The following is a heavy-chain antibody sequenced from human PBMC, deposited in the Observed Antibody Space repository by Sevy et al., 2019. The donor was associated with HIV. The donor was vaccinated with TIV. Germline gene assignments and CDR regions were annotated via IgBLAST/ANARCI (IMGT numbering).Heavy chain of an antibody. D-gene: IGHD4-17*01. Sequence: SETLSLTCALHGGSFSDHYWTWVRQSPGKGLEWIGEINRFGSTLYSPSLKGRVTLTVDTFNNHFSLKMKSMTAADTAIYYCARDRTGTSDDGQYGWRLDFWGQGLLVTVSS. CDR3: ARDRTGTSDDGQYGWRLDF. CDR1: GGSFSDHY. CDR2: INRFGST. V-gene: IGHV4-34*01. J-gene: IGHJ4*02.